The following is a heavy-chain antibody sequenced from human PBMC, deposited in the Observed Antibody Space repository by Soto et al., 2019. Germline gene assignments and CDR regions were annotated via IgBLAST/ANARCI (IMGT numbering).Heavy chain of an antibody. CDR2: IIPIFGTA. CDR3: ARDSLLWFGHSTYYFDY. Sequence: QVQLVQSGAEVKKPGSSVKVSCKASGGTFSSYAISWVRQAPGQGLEWMGGIIPIFGTANYAQKFQGRVTINADDSTSTAYMELRSLRSEDTAVYYCARDSLLWFGHSTYYFDYWGQGTLVTVSS. V-gene: IGHV1-69*01. J-gene: IGHJ4*02. CDR1: GGTFSSYA. D-gene: IGHD3-10*01.